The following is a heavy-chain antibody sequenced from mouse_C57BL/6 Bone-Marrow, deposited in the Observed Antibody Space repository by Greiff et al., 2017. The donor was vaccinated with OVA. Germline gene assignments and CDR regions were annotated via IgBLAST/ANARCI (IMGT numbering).Heavy chain of an antibody. CDR1: GYTFTSYG. J-gene: IGHJ4*01. V-gene: IGHV1-81*01. Sequence: LVESGAELARPGASVKLSCKASGYTFTSYGISWVKQRTGQGLEWIGEIYPRSGNTYYNEKFKGKATLTADKSSSTAYMELRSLTSEDSAVYFCARPRLRGAMDYWGQGTSVTVSS. CDR2: IYPRSGNT. CDR3: ARPRLRGAMDY.